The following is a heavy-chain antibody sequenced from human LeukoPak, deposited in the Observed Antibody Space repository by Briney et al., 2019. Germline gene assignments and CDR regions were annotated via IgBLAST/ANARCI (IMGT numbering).Heavy chain of an antibody. CDR2: ISWNSGSI. CDR1: GFTFDDYA. CDR3: AKVDIRAYYFDY. V-gene: IGHV3-9*01. Sequence: PGGSLRLSCAASGFTFDDYAMHWVRQAPGKGLEWVSGISWNSGSIGYADSVKGRFTISRDNAKNSLYLQMNSLRAEDTALYYCAKVDIRAYYFDYWGQGTLVTVSS. J-gene: IGHJ4*02.